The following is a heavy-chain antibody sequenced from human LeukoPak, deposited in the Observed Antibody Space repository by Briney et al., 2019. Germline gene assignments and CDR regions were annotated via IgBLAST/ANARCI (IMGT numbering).Heavy chain of an antibody. D-gene: IGHD3-3*01. Sequence: GGSLRLSCAASGFTFSGYAMHWVRQAPGKGLEWVAVISYDGSNKYYADSVKGRFTISRDNSKNTLYLQMNSLRAEDTAVYYCASPPEMTYYDFWSGYYWGQGTLVTVSS. CDR3: ASPPEMTYYDFWSGYY. V-gene: IGHV3-30*04. CDR1: GFTFSGYA. CDR2: ISYDGSNK. J-gene: IGHJ4*02.